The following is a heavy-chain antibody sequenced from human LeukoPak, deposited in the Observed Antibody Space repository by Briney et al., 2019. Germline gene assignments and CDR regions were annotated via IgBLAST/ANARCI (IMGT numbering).Heavy chain of an antibody. CDR2: IYYSGST. V-gene: IGHV4-39*01. J-gene: IGHJ4*02. CDR1: GGSISSSSYY. CDR3: ARPLDYGDPLFDY. Sequence: SETLSLTCTVSGGSISSSSYYWGWIRRPPGKGLEWIGSIYYSGSTYYNPSLKSRHTISVDTSKNQFSLKLSSVTAADTAVYYCARPLDYGDPLFDYWGQGTLVTVSS. D-gene: IGHD4-17*01.